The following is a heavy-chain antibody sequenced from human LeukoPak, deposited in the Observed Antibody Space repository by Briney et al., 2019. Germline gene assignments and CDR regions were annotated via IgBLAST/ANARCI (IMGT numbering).Heavy chain of an antibody. D-gene: IGHD6-19*01. V-gene: IGHV4-39*01. CDR1: GGSISSSRYY. Sequence: PPETLSLTCIVSGGSISSSRYYWGWIRQPPGKGLEWIGSMYNNGITYYNPSLRSRVTTSVDMSKNQFSLKLNSVTAADTAVYYCGRHGTGQSNAWYGSFDYWGQGILVTVSS. CDR2: MYNNGIT. J-gene: IGHJ4*02. CDR3: GRHGTGQSNAWYGSFDY.